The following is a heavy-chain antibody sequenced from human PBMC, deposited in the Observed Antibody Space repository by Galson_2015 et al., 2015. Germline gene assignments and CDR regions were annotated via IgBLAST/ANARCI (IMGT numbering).Heavy chain of an antibody. V-gene: IGHV4-34*01. CDR2: GST. J-gene: IGHJ6*03. Sequence: GSTNYNPSLKSRVTISVDTSKNQFSLKLSSVTAADTAVYYCARGLHDYIWGSYRLYYYYMDVWGKGTTVTVSS. CDR3: ARGLHDYIWGSYRLYYYYMDV. D-gene: IGHD3-16*02.